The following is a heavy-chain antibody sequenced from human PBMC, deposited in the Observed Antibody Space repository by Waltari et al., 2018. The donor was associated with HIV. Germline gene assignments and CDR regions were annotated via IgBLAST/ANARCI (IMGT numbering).Heavy chain of an antibody. Sequence: QVQLVESGGGVVQPGRSLRLSCAASGFTFSSYGMHWVRQAPGKGVEWVAVIWDDGSNYSYADSVKGRFTISRENSKNTLYLQMNSLRAEDSAVYYCARDLTYSYEQIDYWGQGTQVTVSS. CDR1: GFTFSSYG. J-gene: IGHJ4*02. D-gene: IGHD3-3*01. CDR3: ARDLTYSYEQIDY. CDR2: IWDDGSNY. V-gene: IGHV3-33*01.